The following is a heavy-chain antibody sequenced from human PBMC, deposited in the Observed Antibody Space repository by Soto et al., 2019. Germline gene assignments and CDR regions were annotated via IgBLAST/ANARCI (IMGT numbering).Heavy chain of an antibody. D-gene: IGHD2-15*01. CDR2: ISPNNGAT. V-gene: IGHV1-2*02. Sequence: QVQLVQSGAEVKKPGASMKVSCKASGYTFSDYYRHWVRQAPGQGLECMGWISPNNGATNYAQRFQDRVTMTRDASITTAYMELSRLRSDDTAVYYCARGGEFCSTGSCNSSLGDAFDVWGQGTTVTVSS. J-gene: IGHJ3*01. CDR1: GYTFSDYY. CDR3: ARGGEFCSTGSCNSSLGDAFDV.